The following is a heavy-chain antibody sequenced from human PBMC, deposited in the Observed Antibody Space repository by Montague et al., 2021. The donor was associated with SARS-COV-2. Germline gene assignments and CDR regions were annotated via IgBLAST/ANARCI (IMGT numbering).Heavy chain of an antibody. Sequence: SLRLSCTASGITFGDYAMHWVRQAPGKGLEWVSGITFNGDYIGYADSVKGRFTISRDNAKNSLFLQMHSLREGDTALYYCAKDMHQGGVTVFSVVIHRSFDFWGQGTLVTVSS. CDR2: ITFNGDYI. D-gene: IGHD3-3*01. J-gene: IGHJ4*02. V-gene: IGHV3-9*01. CDR1: GITFGDYA. CDR3: AKDMHQGGVTVFSVVIHRSFDF.